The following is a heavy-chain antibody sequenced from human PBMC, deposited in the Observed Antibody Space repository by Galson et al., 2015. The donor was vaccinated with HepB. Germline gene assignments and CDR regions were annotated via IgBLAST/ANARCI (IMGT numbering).Heavy chain of an antibody. CDR1: GFSFSSYG. V-gene: IGHV3-30*02. Sequence: SLRLSCAASGFSFSSYGMHWVRQAPGKGLEWVSFIRYDGTNEYYADSVKGRFTISRDNSKNTLYLQMNSLRAEDTAVYYCAKESTVTTKNWFDPWGQGTLLTVSP. D-gene: IGHD4-17*01. CDR3: AKESTVTTKNWFDP. J-gene: IGHJ5*02. CDR2: IRYDGTNE.